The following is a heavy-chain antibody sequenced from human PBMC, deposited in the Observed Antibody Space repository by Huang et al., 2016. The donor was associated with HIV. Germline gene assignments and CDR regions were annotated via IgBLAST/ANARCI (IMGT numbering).Heavy chain of an antibody. V-gene: IGHV4-39*01. D-gene: IGHD3-10*01. CDR3: ARHREGPVAYYSGWGSHLNYMDV. CDR1: GGSIRSSDYP. Sequence: QLLLQESGPGLVKPSEALALTCAVSGGSIRSSDYPWGWIRQPPGKGLEWIGSIYYKGGTHYSPSLKSRVTIAVDTSKNLFFLNLTSMTAADTAVYYCARHREGPVAYYSGWGSHLNYMDVWGRGRTVVVSS. J-gene: IGHJ6*03. CDR2: IYYKGGT.